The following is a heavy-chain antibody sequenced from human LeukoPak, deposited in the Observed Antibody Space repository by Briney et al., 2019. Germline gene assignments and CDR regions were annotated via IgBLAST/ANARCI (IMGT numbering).Heavy chain of an antibody. V-gene: IGHV3-33*06. CDR1: GFTFSSYG. J-gene: IGHJ4*02. Sequence: PGRSLRLSCAASGFTFSSYGMHWVRQAPGKGLEWVAVIWYDGSNKYYADSVKGRFTISRDNSKNTLYLQMNSLRAEDTAAYYCAKEYCGGDCYPIFDYWGQRTLVTVSS. CDR3: AKEYCGGDCYPIFDY. D-gene: IGHD2-21*02. CDR2: IWYDGSNK.